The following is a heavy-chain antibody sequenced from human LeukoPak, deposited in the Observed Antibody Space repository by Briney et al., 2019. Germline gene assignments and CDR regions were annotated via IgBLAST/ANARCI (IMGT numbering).Heavy chain of an antibody. CDR2: IYYSGST. CDR1: GGSISSSSYY. V-gene: IGHV4-39*07. J-gene: IGHJ4*02. Sequence: SETLSLTCTVSGGSISSSSYYWGWIRQPPGKGLEWIGSIYYSGSTYYNPSLKSRVTISVDTSKNQFSLKLSSVTAADTAVYYCARDPFGYSSSCNFDSWGQGTLVTVSS. CDR3: ARDPFGYSSSCNFDS. D-gene: IGHD6-13*01.